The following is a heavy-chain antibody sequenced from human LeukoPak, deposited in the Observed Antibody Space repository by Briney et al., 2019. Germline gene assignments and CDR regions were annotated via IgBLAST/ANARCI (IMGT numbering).Heavy chain of an antibody. CDR3: ARDDNYCGGGTCYFDY. CDR2: ISGCSGYI. D-gene: IGHD2-15*01. Sequence: GGSLRLSCAASGFTFSTYTVNWVRQAPGKGLEWVSSISGCSGYIYYADSVKGRFTISRDNAKNSLYLQMNSLRAEDTAVYYCARDDNYCGGGTCYFDYWGQGTLVTVSS. J-gene: IGHJ4*02. CDR1: GFTFSTYT. V-gene: IGHV3-21*01.